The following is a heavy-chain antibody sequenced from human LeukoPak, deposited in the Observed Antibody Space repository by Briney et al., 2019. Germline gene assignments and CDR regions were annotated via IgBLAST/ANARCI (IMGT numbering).Heavy chain of an antibody. Sequence: GASVKVSCKASGGTFSSYAISWVRQAPGQGLEWMGGIIPIFGTANYAQKFQGRVTMTRDTSTSTVYMELSSLRSEDTAVYYCAISGRGDIRYFDWLFPRYGMDVWGQGTTVTVSS. J-gene: IGHJ6*02. CDR1: GGTFSSYA. CDR3: AISGRGDIRYFDWLFPRYGMDV. CDR2: IIPIFGTA. D-gene: IGHD3-9*01. V-gene: IGHV1-69*05.